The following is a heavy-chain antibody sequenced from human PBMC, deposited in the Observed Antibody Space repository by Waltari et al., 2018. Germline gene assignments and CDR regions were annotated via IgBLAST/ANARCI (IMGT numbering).Heavy chain of an antibody. V-gene: IGHV4-34*01. D-gene: IGHD2-21*01. J-gene: IGHJ4*02. Sequence: QVQLQQWGAGLLKPSETLSLTCAVYGGSFSGYYWSWIRQPPGKGLEWIGEINHSGSTNYNPSLKSRVTISVDTSKNQFSLKLSSVTAADTAVYYCARAGHRWGYYYFDYWGQGTLVTVSS. CDR3: ARAGHRWGYYYFDY. CDR2: INHSGST. CDR1: GGSFSGYY.